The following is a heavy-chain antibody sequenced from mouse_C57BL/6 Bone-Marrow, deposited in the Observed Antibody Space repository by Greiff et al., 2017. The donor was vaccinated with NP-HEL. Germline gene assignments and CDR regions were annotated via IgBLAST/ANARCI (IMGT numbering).Heavy chain of an antibody. CDR2: INPNNGGT. V-gene: IGHV1-26*01. CDR3: AGDYYGSRDWYFDV. Sequence: EVQLQQSGPELVKPGASVKISCEASGYTFTDYYMNWVKQSHGKSLEWIGDINPNNGGTSYNQKFKGKATLTVDKSSSTAYMELRSLTSEDSAVYYCAGDYYGSRDWYFDVWGTGTTVTVSS. D-gene: IGHD1-1*01. J-gene: IGHJ1*03. CDR1: GYTFTDYY.